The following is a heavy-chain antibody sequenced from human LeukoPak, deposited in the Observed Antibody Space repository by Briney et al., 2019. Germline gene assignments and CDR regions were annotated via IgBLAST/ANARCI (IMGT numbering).Heavy chain of an antibody. CDR1: GFTFSSYA. Sequence: GGSLRLSCAASGFTFSSYAMHWVRQAPGKGLEWVAVISYDGSNKYYADSVKGRFTISRDNSKNTLYLQMNSLRAEDAAVYYCARVLSSPDYYYYYMDVWGKGTTVTVSS. D-gene: IGHD3-9*01. J-gene: IGHJ6*03. CDR2: ISYDGSNK. V-gene: IGHV3-30*04. CDR3: ARVLSSPDYYYYYMDV.